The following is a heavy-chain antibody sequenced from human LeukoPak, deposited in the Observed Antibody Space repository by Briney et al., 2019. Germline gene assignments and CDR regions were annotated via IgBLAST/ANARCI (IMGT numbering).Heavy chain of an antibody. CDR2: ISSSSSYI. J-gene: IGHJ4*02. CDR1: GFTFSSYS. Sequence: GGSLRLSCAASGFTFSSYSMNWVRQAPGKGLEWVSSISSSSSYIYYADSVKGRFTISRDNAKNSLYLQMNSLRAEDTAVYYCAKGLSVPMKSMIVVVTVGFDYWGQGTLVTVSS. V-gene: IGHV3-21*04. D-gene: IGHD3-22*01. CDR3: AKGLSVPMKSMIVVVTVGFDY.